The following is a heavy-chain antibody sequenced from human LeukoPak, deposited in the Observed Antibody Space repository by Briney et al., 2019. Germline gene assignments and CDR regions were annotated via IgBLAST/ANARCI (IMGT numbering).Heavy chain of an antibody. D-gene: IGHD6-19*01. J-gene: IGHJ3*02. Sequence: ASVKVSCKTSGYTFTSYGISWVRQAPRQGLEWMGIINPSGGSTSYAQKFQGRVTMTRDTSTSTVYMELSSLRSDDTAVYYCARGDSGSDAFDIWGQGTMVTVSS. CDR1: GYTFTSYG. V-gene: IGHV1-46*01. CDR2: INPSGGST. CDR3: ARGDSGSDAFDI.